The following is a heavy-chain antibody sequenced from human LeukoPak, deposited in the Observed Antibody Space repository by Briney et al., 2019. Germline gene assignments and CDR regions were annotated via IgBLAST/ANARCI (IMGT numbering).Heavy chain of an antibody. D-gene: IGHD3-10*02. Sequence: GGSLRLSCAASGFTFSSYEMNWVRQAPGKGLERVSYISSSGSTIYYADSVKGRFTISRDNAKNSLYLQMNSLRAEDTAVYYCAELGRTMFGAVWSKGTTVTISS. CDR2: ISSSGSTI. V-gene: IGHV3-48*03. CDR1: GFTFSSYE. J-gene: IGHJ6*04. CDR3: AELGRTMFGAV.